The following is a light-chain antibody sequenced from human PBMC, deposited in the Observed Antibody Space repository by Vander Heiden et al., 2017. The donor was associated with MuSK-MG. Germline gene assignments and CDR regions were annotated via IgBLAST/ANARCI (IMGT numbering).Light chain of an antibody. CDR2: DDS. J-gene: IGLJ1*01. CDR3: QVWDSISDQHV. CDR1: GIRTKS. Sequence: SSVLTQPPSVSVAPGQRARITWGGDGIRTKSVQWDEQKAGQAPVVVVYDDSARPSGSPERFSGSNSGDPATLIIRRVEAGDEDDYYCQVWDSISDQHVFGTGTKVTVL. V-gene: IGLV3-21*02.